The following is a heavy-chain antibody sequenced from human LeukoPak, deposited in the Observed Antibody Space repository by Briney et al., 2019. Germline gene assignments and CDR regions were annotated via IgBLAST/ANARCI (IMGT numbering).Heavy chain of an antibody. CDR2: ITGSGDST. CDR1: GFTFTSYA. Sequence: GGSLRLSCAASGFTFTSYAMNWVRQAPGKGLEWVSTITGSGDSTYYADPAKGRFTISRDNSKNTVYLQMNSLRVEDSAIYYCAKGTPSGIYYYFDYWGQGTLVTVSS. J-gene: IGHJ4*02. CDR3: AKGTPSGIYYYFDY. V-gene: IGHV3-23*01. D-gene: IGHD1-26*01.